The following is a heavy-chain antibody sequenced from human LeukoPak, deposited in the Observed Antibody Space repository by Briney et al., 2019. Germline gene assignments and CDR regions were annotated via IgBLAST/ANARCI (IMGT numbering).Heavy chain of an antibody. CDR1: GFTFDDYA. CDR3: AKDTALRYFDYFDY. J-gene: IGHJ4*02. Sequence: PGRSLRLSCAASGFTFDDYAMHWVRQVPGKGLEWVSGISWNSGSIDYAYSVKGRFTISRDNAKSPLYLQMNSLRAEDTALYYCAKDTALRYFDYFDYWGQGTLVTVSP. CDR2: ISWNSGSI. V-gene: IGHV3-9*01. D-gene: IGHD3-9*01.